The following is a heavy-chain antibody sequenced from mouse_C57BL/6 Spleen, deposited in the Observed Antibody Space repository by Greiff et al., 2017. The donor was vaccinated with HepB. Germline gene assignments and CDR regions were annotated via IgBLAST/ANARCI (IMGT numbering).Heavy chain of an antibody. Sequence: EVHLVESGPGLVKPSQSLSLTCSVTGYSITSGYYWYWIRQFPGNKLEWMGYISYDGSNNYNPSLKNRISIARDTSKSQFFLKFNAVTTEDTATCCCARACGSGEGRFACWGQGALVTV. CDR3: ARACGSGEGRFAC. CDR2: ISYDGSN. CDR1: GYSITSGYY. V-gene: IGHV3-6*01. J-gene: IGHJ3*01. D-gene: IGHD1-1*02.